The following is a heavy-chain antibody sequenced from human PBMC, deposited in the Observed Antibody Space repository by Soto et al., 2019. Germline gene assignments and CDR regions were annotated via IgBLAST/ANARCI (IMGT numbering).Heavy chain of an antibody. J-gene: IGHJ4*02. Sequence: EVQLVESGGGLVQPGGSLRLSCAASGFTFSSYSMNWVRQAPGKGLEWVSYISSSSSTIYYADSVKGRFTISRDNAKKSLYLQMNSLRDDDTAVYYCARFETDPQWNFDYWGQGTLVTVSS. CDR3: ARFETDPQWNFDY. V-gene: IGHV3-48*02. CDR1: GFTFSSYS. D-gene: IGHD6-19*01. CDR2: ISSSSSTI.